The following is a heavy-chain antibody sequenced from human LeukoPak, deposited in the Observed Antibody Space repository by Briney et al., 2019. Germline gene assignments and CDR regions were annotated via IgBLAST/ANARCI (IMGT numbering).Heavy chain of an antibody. J-gene: IGHJ3*02. CDR1: GFTVSSNY. CDR2: IYSGGST. D-gene: IGHD3-10*01. CDR3: ARDRVWFGKFDAFDI. Sequence: GGSLRLSCAASGFTVSSNYMSWVRQAPGKGLGWVSVIYSGGSTYYADSVKGRFTISRDNSKNTLYLQMNSLRAEDTAVYYCARDRVWFGKFDAFDIWGQGTMVTVSS. V-gene: IGHV3-66*01.